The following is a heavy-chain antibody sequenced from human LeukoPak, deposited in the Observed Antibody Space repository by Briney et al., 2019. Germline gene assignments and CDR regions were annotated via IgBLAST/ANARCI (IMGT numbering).Heavy chain of an antibody. V-gene: IGHV4-59*08. Sequence: SETLSLTCTVSGGSISSYYWSWIRQPPGKGLEWIGYIYYSGSTNYNPSPKTRVTISVDTSKHQFSLKLTCVSAADTAVYHCATSVYSSGWHPSFDSWGQGDPVTVSS. D-gene: IGHD6-19*01. CDR3: ATSVYSSGWHPSFDS. J-gene: IGHJ4*02. CDR1: GGSISSYY. CDR2: IYYSGST.